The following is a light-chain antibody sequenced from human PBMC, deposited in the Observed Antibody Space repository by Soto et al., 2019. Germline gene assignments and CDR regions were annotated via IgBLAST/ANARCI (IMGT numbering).Light chain of an antibody. V-gene: IGKV3-15*01. CDR1: QSVSSN. CDR3: QQYNNWPRT. J-gene: IGKJ1*01. CDR2: GAS. Sequence: EIVMTQSPATLSVSPGERATLSCRASQSVSSNLAWYQQKPGQAPRLLIYGASTRATGIPARFSGRGSGTEFTLTISSLQSGDFAVYYCQQYNNWPRTFVQGTKV.